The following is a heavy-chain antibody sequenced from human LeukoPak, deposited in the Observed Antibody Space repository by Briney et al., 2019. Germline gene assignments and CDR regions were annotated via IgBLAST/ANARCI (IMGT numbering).Heavy chain of an antibody. CDR3: ARGGEEVNYDY. D-gene: IGHD3-10*01. J-gene: IGHJ4*02. Sequence: GGFLRLSCAASGFTVSNNYMSWVRQAPGKGLVWVSRINSDGSGTSYADSVKGRFTISRDNAKNTLYLQMNSLRAEDTAVYYCARGGEEVNYDYWGQGTLVAVSS. CDR2: INSDGSGT. V-gene: IGHV3-74*01. CDR1: GFTVSNNY.